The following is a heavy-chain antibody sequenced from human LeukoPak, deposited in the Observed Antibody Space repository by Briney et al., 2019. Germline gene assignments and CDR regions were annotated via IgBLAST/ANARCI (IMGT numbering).Heavy chain of an antibody. D-gene: IGHD1-26*01. CDR2: IYYSGST. V-gene: IGHV4-59*01. CDR1: GGSISSYY. J-gene: IGHJ4*02. CDR3: AEGGSYSPLDY. Sequence: SETLSLTCTVSGGSISSYYWSWIRQPPGKGLEWIGYIYYSGSTNYNPSLKSRVTVSVDTSTNQFSLKLSSVTAADTAVYYCAEGGSYSPLDYWGQGTLVTVSS.